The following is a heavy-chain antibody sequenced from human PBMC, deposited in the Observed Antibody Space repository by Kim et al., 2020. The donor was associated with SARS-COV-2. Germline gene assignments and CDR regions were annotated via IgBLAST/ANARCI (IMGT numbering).Heavy chain of an antibody. V-gene: IGHV1-8*01. CDR3: ARNLYGTGTFDC. D-gene: IGHD3-10*01. CDR2: T. Sequence: TGYAQKCQGKVIMTRETAISTAYLGLSSLRSKDTAVYYCARNLYGTGTFDCWGQGTLVTVSS. J-gene: IGHJ4*02.